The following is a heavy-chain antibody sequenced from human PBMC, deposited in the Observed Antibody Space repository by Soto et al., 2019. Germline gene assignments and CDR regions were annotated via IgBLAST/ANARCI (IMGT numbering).Heavy chain of an antibody. CDR3: ARGPELGRYPFPGLDY. V-gene: IGHV3-7*01. D-gene: IGHD1-26*01. CDR2: IKQDASER. CDR1: GFTFNTYW. J-gene: IGHJ4*02. Sequence: EVLLVESGGGLVQPGGSLRLSCAASGFTFNTYWMHWVRQAPGKGLEWVANIKQDASERYYVDSVKGRFTISRDNARNSLYLEMDSLRAEDTAVYYCARGPELGRYPFPGLDYWGQGTLVTVSS.